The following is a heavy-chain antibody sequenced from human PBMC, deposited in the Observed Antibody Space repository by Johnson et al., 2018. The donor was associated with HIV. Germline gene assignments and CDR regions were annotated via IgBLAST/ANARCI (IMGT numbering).Heavy chain of an antibody. J-gene: IGHJ3*02. Sequence: QVQLVESGGGVVQPGRSLRLSCAASGFTLSSYTIHWVRQAPGKGLEWVAVISKDGSNKYYADSEKGRFTISRDNSKNTLYLQMNSLRAEDTAVYYCAKSPAKDHGGNSGAFDIWGQGTLVTVSS. CDR3: AKSPAKDHGGNSGAFDI. CDR1: GFTLSSYT. D-gene: IGHD4-23*01. V-gene: IGHV3-30*04. CDR2: ISKDGSNK.